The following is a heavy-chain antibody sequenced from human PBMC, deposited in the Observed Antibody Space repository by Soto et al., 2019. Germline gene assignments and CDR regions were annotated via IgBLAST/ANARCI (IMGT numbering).Heavy chain of an antibody. CDR3: GSAAGYSCNDYGYYYGMDV. Sequence: QVQLVESGGGVVQPGRSLRLSCAASGFTFSSYGMHWVRQAPGKGLEWVALVWYDGGNKYYANSVKGRFTISRDNSKNTLYLQMNSPRADDMAVYCCGSAAGYSCNDYGYYYGMDVWGQGTTVTVSS. D-gene: IGHD5-12*01. CDR2: VWYDGGNK. J-gene: IGHJ6*02. CDR1: GFTFSSYG. V-gene: IGHV3-33*01.